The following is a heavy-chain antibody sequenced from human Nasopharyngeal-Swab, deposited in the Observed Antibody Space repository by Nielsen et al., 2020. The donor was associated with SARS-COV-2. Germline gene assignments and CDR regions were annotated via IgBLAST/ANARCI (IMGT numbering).Heavy chain of an antibody. D-gene: IGHD1-26*01. CDR2: IRSKIYSGAP. Sequence: GGSLRLSCTTSGFTFDAYAMSWFRQAPGKGLEGEGFIRSKIYSGAPEYAASVKGRFTISRDGAESIAYLQMNSLETGDTGLYYCARSVGSYYGQGAFDVWGQGTVVTVSS. V-gene: IGHV3-49*01. CDR3: ARSVGSYYGQGAFDV. J-gene: IGHJ3*01. CDR1: GFTFDAYA.